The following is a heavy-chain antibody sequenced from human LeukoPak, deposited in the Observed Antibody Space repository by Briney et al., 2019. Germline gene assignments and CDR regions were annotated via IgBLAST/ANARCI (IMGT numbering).Heavy chain of an antibody. CDR1: GFTFRNYG. CDR2: VSYDGRNT. J-gene: IGHJ4*02. D-gene: IGHD1-1*01. V-gene: IGHV3-30*18. Sequence: PGKSLRLSCAASGFTFRNYGMHWVRQAPVKGLEWVAVVSYDGRNTYYVDSVKGRFTVSRDNSKNTLYLQMNNLRVEDTAVYYCANLRGNNWYIEYWGQGTLVTVSS. CDR3: ANLRGNNWYIEY.